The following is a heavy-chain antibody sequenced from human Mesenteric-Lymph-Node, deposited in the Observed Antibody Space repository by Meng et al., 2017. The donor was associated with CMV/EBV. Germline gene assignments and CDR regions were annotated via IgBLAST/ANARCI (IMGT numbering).Heavy chain of an antibody. J-gene: IGHJ6*02. CDR1: AFTLSTYS. Sequence: GGSLRLSCAASAFTLSTYSMTWVRQAPGKGLEWVSSISSSGNCIYYADSVKGRFTISRDNAKNSLYLQMNSLRAEDTAVYYGARHCSGGSCYSDAGYGMDVWGQGTTVTVSS. V-gene: IGHV3-21*01. CDR3: ARHCSGGSCYSDAGYGMDV. D-gene: IGHD2-15*01. CDR2: ISSSGNCI.